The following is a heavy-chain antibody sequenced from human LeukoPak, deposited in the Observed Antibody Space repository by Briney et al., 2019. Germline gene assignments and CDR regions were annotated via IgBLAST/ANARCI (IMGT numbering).Heavy chain of an antibody. D-gene: IGHD6-13*01. CDR2: MTSASSYM. CDR3: AIMGIGGVGTYYYYMDV. V-gene: IGHV3-21*01. Sequence: GGSLRLSCAASGFDFSGYSMNWVRQAPGKGLEWVSSMTSASSYMDYADSVRGRFTISRDNAKNSLYLQMNSLSAEDAAVYYCAIMGIGGVGTYYYYMDVWGKGTTVTVSS. J-gene: IGHJ6*03. CDR1: GFDFSGYS.